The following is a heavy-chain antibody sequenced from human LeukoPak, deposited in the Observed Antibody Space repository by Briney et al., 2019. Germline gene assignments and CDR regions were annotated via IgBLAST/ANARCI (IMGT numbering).Heavy chain of an antibody. V-gene: IGHV1-2*02. CDR1: GYTFTGYY. D-gene: IGHD2-21*01. CDR2: INPSSGGT. J-gene: IGHJ5*02. Sequence: ASVKVSCKASGYTFTGYYMHWVRQAPGQGLEWMGWINPSSGGTNYIQKFQGRVTMTRDTSISTAYMELSRLRSDDTAVYYCARDRWGYWFDPWGQGTLVTVSS. CDR3: ARDRWGYWFDP.